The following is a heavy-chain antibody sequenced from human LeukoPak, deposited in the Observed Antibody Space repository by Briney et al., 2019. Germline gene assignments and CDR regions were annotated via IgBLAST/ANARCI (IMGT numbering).Heavy chain of an antibody. CDR1: GFTFSSYE. Sequence: PGGSLRLSCAASGFTFSSYEMNWVRQAPGKGLEWVSYISSSGSTIYYADSVKGRFTISRDNAKNSLYLQMNSLRAEDTAVYYCARAGPFGVVIIPDAFDIWGQGTMVTVSS. D-gene: IGHD3-3*01. CDR3: ARAGPFGVVIIPDAFDI. V-gene: IGHV3-48*03. J-gene: IGHJ3*02. CDR2: ISSSGSTI.